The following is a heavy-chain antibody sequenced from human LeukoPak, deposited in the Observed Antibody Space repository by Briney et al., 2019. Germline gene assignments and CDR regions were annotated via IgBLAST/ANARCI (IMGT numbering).Heavy chain of an antibody. Sequence: GASVKVSCKASGYTFTSYYMHWVRQAPGQGLEWMGVINPIVGSTSYAQKFQGRVTMTRDKSTSTAYMELSSLRSEDTAVYYCATASSSKNIDYRGQRTLVTASS. CDR2: INPIVGST. J-gene: IGHJ4*02. CDR3: ATASSSKNIDY. D-gene: IGHD6-25*01. CDR1: GYTFTSYY. V-gene: IGHV1-46*01.